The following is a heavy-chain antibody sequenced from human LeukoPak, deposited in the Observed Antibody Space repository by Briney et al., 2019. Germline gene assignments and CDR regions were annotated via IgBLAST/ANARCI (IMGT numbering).Heavy chain of an antibody. CDR3: AGSNRKYYFDY. CDR2: IKQDGTEK. D-gene: IGHD1-14*01. J-gene: IGHJ4*02. CDR1: GFTFSYYW. V-gene: IGHV3-7*01. Sequence: GGSLRLSCAASGFTFSYYWMSWVRQAPGKGPEWVANIKQDGTEKYYVDSVKGRFTISRDNGKDSLYLQMNSLRDEDTAVYYCAGSNRKYYFDYWGQGTLVTVSS.